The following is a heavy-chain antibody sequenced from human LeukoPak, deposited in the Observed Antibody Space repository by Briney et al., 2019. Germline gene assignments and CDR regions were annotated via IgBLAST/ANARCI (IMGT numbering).Heavy chain of an antibody. CDR3: ARAQIDY. J-gene: IGHJ4*02. CDR1: GFTFSSYW. V-gene: IGHV3-7*04. CDR2: IKDDGSEK. Sequence: PGGSLRLSSVGSGFTFSSYWMTWVRQAPGKGLEWVANIKDDGSEKYSVDSVKGRFTISRDNAKNLLYLQMSSLRAEDTAVYYCARAQIDYWGQGTLVTVSS.